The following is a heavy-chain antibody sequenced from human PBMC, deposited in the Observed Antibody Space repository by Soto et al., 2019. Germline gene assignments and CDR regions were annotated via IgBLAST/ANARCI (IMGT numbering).Heavy chain of an antibody. CDR2: IYHSGST. J-gene: IGHJ5*02. V-gene: IGHV4-4*02. D-gene: IGHD1-7*01. CDR1: GGSIRSSNW. CDR3: ARVQSYNWNYLSNWFDP. Sequence: QVQLQESGPGLVKPSGTLSLTCAVSGGSIRSSNWWSWVRQPPGKGLEWIGEIYHSGSTNYNPSLKSRVTISVDKSKNQFSLKLSSVTAADTAVYYCARVQSYNWNYLSNWFDPWGQGTLVTVSS.